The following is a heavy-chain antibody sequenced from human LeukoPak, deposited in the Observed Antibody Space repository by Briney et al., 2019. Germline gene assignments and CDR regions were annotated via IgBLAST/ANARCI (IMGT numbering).Heavy chain of an antibody. CDR3: ARASFEYWFDP. Sequence: ASVKGSCKASGYTFTGYYIHWVRQAPGQGLEWMGWINPNSGGTSYAQKFQGRVTMTRDTSISTAYMELSKLRSDDSAVYYCARASFEYWFDPWGQGTLVTVSS. D-gene: IGHD3-9*01. CDR1: GYTFTGYY. V-gene: IGHV1-2*02. CDR2: INPNSGGT. J-gene: IGHJ5*02.